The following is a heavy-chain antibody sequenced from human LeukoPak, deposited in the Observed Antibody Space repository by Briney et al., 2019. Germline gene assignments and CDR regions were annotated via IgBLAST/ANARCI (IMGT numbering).Heavy chain of an antibody. Sequence: PSETLSLTCSVSGASISSYYWSWIRQPAGKGLEWIGRIHTNGNTNYNPSLKSRVTMSVDTSKNQFSLKLSSVTAADTAVYYCARAYYGSGVLNAFDIWGQGTMVTVSS. CDR1: GASISSYY. J-gene: IGHJ3*02. CDR3: ARAYYGSGVLNAFDI. D-gene: IGHD3-10*01. V-gene: IGHV4-4*07. CDR2: IHTNGNT.